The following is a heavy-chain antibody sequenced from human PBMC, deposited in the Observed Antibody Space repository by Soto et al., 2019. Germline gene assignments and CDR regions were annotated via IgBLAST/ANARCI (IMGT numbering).Heavy chain of an antibody. CDR1: GATFNNYA. V-gene: IGHV1-69*01. Sequence: KVSCKGSGATFNNYAIGWVRQAPGQGLEWMGGIIPIFGNAYYAQNFQGRVTITADESTSTAYMEVSSLTSEDTAVYYCATGDYYRGPRWGQGTLVSVSS. D-gene: IGHD3-10*01. CDR3: ATGDYYRGPR. CDR2: IIPIFGNA. J-gene: IGHJ4*02.